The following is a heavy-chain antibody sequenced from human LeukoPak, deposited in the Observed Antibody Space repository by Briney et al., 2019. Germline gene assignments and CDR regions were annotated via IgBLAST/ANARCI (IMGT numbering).Heavy chain of an antibody. V-gene: IGHV4-61*05. J-gene: IGHJ6*02. CDR2: IYYSGST. CDR1: GGSIDMTAYY. Sequence: SETLSLTCTVSGGSIDMTAYYWGWIRQPPGKGLEWIGYIYYSGSTNYNPSLKSRVTMSVDTSKNQFSLKLISVTAADAAVYLCASRPRYDGSESYYYGMDVWGPGTTVTVSS. CDR3: ASRPRYDGSESYYYGMDV. D-gene: IGHD3-16*01.